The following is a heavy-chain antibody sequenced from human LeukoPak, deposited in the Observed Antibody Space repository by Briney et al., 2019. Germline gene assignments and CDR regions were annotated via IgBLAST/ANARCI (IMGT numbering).Heavy chain of an antibody. CDR1: GFTFDDYA. Sequence: PGGSLRLSCAASGFTFDDYAMHWVRQAPGKGLEWVSGISWNSGSIGYADSVKGRFTISRDNAKNSLYLQMNSLRADDTALYYCAKDKGTHYYYYYYMDVWGKGTTVTVSS. CDR3: AKDKGTHYYYYYYMDV. D-gene: IGHD1-1*01. CDR2: ISWNSGSI. V-gene: IGHV3-9*01. J-gene: IGHJ6*03.